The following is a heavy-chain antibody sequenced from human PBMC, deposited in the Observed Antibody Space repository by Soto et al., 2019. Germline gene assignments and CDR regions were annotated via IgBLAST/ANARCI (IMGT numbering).Heavy chain of an antibody. J-gene: IGHJ4*02. Sequence: SETLSLTCTVSGGSISSSSYYWGWIRQPPGKGLEWIGSIYYSGSTYYNPSLKSRVTISVDTSKNQFSLKLSSVTAADTAVYYCARRSYYYDSSGYYYFDYWGQGTLVTVSS. D-gene: IGHD3-22*01. CDR1: GGSISSSSYY. CDR2: IYYSGST. CDR3: ARRSYYYDSSGYYYFDY. V-gene: IGHV4-39*01.